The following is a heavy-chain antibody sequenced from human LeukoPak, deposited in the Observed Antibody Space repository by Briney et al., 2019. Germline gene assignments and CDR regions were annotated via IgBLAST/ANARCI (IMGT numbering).Heavy chain of an antibody. D-gene: IGHD3-22*01. V-gene: IGHV4-59*01. CDR2: IYYSGST. Sequence: PSETLSLTCTVSGGSISNYYWSWIRQPPGKGLEWVGYIYYSGSTNYNPSLKSRLTISVDTSKNQFSLKLSSVTAADTAVYYCARPSSGYYDRGAFDIWGQGTMVTVSS. J-gene: IGHJ3*02. CDR1: GGSISNYY. CDR3: ARPSSGYYDRGAFDI.